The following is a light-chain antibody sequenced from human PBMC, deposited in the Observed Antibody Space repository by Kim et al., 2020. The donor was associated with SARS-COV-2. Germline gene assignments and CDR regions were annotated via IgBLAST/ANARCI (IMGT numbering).Light chain of an antibody. CDR1: QSISSY. CDR3: QQSYSTPPER. V-gene: IGKV1-39*01. Sequence: DIQMTQSPSSLSASVGDRVTITCRASQSISSYLNWYQQKPGKAPKLLIYAASSLQSGVPSRFSGSGSGTDFTLTISSLQPEDFATYYCQQSYSTPPERFGRGTEVGIK. CDR2: AAS. J-gene: IGKJ4*02.